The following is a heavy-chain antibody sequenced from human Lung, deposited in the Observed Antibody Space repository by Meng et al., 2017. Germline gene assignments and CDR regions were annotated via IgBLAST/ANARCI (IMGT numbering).Heavy chain of an antibody. J-gene: IGHJ1*01. CDR3: TNDRLNH. V-gene: IGHV3-74*01. Sequence: EVQLVESGGGLVPPGGFLRLSCVASGFTFTDHWMHWVRQGPGKGLVWVSRINRDGTKPTYADSVKGRFTISRDNAKNTLYLQMNNLRAEDTAFYYCTNDRLNHWGQGALVTVSS. D-gene: IGHD1-1*01. CDR1: GFTFTDHW. CDR2: INRDGTKP.